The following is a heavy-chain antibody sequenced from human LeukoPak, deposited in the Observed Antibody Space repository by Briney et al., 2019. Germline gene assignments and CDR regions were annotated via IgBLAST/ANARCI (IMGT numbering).Heavy chain of an antibody. J-gene: IGHJ6*04. V-gene: IGHV1-69*06. D-gene: IGHD4-11*01. CDR2: IIPIFGTA. CDR1: GGTFSSYA. CDR3: ARTSKDYYYYYYGMGV. Sequence: ASVKVSCKASGGTFSSYAISWVRQAPGQGLEWMGGIIPIFGTANYAQKFQGRVTITADKSTSTAYMELSSLRSEDTAVYYCARTSKDYYYYYYGMGVWGKGTTVTVSS.